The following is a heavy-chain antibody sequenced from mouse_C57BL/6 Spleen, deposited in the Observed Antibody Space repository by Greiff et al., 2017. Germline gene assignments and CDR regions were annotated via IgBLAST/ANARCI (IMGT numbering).Heavy chain of an antibody. Sequence: QVQLQQSGAELVRPGASVKLSCKASGYTFTDYYINWVKQRPGQGLEWIARIYPGSGNTYYNEKFKGKDTLTAEKSSSTAYMQLSSLTSEDSAVYFCARSGGSFDDWGQGTTLTVSS. D-gene: IGHD3-2*02. V-gene: IGHV1-76*01. CDR3: ARSGGSFDD. J-gene: IGHJ2*01. CDR1: GYTFTDYY. CDR2: IYPGSGNT.